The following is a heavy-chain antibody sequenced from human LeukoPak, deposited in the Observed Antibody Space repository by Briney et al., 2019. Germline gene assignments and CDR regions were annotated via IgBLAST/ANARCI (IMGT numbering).Heavy chain of an antibody. CDR2: ISAYNGNT. V-gene: IGHV1-18*01. CDR3: ARDRQQWLAEGWFDP. J-gene: IGHJ5*02. D-gene: IGHD6-19*01. CDR1: GYTFTSYG. Sequence: ASVKVSCKASGYTFTSYGISWVRQAPGQGLEWMGWISAYNGNTNYAQKLQGRVTMTTDTSTSTAYMELRSLRSDDTAVYYCARDRQQWLAEGWFDPWGQGTLVTVSS.